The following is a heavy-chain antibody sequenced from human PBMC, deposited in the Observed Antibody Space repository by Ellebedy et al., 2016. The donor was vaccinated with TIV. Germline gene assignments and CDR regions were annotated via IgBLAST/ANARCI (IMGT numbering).Heavy chain of an antibody. Sequence: GESLKISCAASGFPFSDYSMNWVRQAPGKGLEGVSYVSGGGSNIKYADSVKGRFTISRDNAKNSLYLQMDSLRAEDTAVYFCARAPRGGTDYWGQGTLVTVSS. V-gene: IGHV3-48*04. CDR2: VSGGGSNI. CDR1: GFPFSDYS. CDR3: ARAPRGGTDY. J-gene: IGHJ4*02. D-gene: IGHD3-10*01.